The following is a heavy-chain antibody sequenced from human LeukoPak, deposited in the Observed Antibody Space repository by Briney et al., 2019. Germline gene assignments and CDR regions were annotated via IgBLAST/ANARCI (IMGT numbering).Heavy chain of an antibody. CDR3: GKDMSGSPAWFDP. V-gene: IGHV3-53*01. J-gene: IGHJ5*02. CDR2: IYNDGST. D-gene: IGHD1-26*01. CDR1: GFTVSNDY. Sequence: GGSLRLSCAASGFTVSNDYMTWVRQAPGKGLEWVSVIYNDGSTYYPDSLKGRFTISRDNSKNILYLQMNSLRAEDTAVYYCGKDMSGSPAWFDPWGQGTLVTVSP.